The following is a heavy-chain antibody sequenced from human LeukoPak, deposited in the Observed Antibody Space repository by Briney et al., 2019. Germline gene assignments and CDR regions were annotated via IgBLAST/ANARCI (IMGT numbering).Heavy chain of an antibody. CDR1: GGSISSYY. CDR3: ARGQQLVPYNWFDP. D-gene: IGHD6-13*01. CDR2: IYYSGST. J-gene: IGHJ5*02. Sequence: PSETLSLTCTVSGGSISSYYWSWIRQPPGKGLEWIGYIYYSGSTNYNPSLKSRVTISVDTSKNQFSLKLSSVTAADTAVYYCARGQQLVPYNWFDPWGQGTLVTVSS. V-gene: IGHV4-59*01.